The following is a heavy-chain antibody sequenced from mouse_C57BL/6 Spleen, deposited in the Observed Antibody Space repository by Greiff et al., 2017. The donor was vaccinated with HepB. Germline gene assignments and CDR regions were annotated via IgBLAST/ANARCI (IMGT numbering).Heavy chain of an antibody. J-gene: IGHJ2*01. V-gene: IGHV1-64*01. CDR1: GYTFTSYW. Sequence: QVQLKQSGAELVKPGASVKLSCKASGYTFTSYWMHWVKQRPGQGLEWIGMIHPNSGSTNYNEKFKSKATLTVDKSSSTAYMQLSSLTSEDSAVYYCARLVYYDYDDDYWGQGTTLTVSS. CDR2: IHPNSGST. CDR3: ARLVYYDYDDDY. D-gene: IGHD2-4*01.